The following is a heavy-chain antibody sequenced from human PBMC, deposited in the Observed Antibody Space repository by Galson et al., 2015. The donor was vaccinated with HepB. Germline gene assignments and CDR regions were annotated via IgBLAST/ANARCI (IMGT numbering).Heavy chain of an antibody. CDR1: GGSISSSSYY. CDR3: ARDRIGGSYRQAHLYWYFDL. D-gene: IGHD1-26*01. CDR2: IYYSGST. Sequence: LTCTVSGGSISSSSYYWGWIRQPPGKGLEWIGSIYYSGSTYYNPSLKSRVTISVDTSKNQFSLKLSSVTAADTAVYYCARDRIGGSYRQAHLYWYFDLWGRGTLVTVSS. V-gene: IGHV4-39*02. J-gene: IGHJ2*01.